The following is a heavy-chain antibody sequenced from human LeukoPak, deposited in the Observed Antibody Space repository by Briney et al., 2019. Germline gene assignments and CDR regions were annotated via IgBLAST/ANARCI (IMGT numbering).Heavy chain of an antibody. CDR2: ISWNSGSI. J-gene: IGHJ3*02. Sequence: GGSLRLSWAASGFTFDDYAMHWVRQAPGKGLEWVSGISWNSGSIRYADSVKGRFTISRDNAKNSLYLQMNSLRVEDMALYYCAKAIAVAGTVVGAFDIWGQGTMVTVSS. CDR3: AKAIAVAGTVVGAFDI. V-gene: IGHV3-9*03. D-gene: IGHD6-19*01. CDR1: GFTFDDYA.